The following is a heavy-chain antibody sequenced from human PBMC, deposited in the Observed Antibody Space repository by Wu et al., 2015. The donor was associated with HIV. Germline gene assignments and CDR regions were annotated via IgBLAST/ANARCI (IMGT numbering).Heavy chain of an antibody. CDR3: ASAYYGSGSYPTFYYYYAMDV. Sequence: QVQLVQFGAEVKKPGSSVKVTCKASGDGFTSYDINWVRQAPGQGLEWMGWMNMNNGKTGYGQKFQGRVTLTRDTSRSTAYMELSGLRSEDTAVYYCASAYYGSGSYPTFYYYYAMDVWGQGTTITVSS. V-gene: IGHV1-8*02. CDR1: GDGFTSYD. J-gene: IGHJ6*02. D-gene: IGHD3-10*01. CDR2: MNMNNGKT.